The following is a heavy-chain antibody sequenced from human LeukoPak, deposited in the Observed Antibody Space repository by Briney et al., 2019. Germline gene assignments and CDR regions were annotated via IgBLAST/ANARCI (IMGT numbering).Heavy chain of an antibody. Sequence: SETLSLTCTVSGDSISNYYWSWIRQSAGKGLEWIGRINTSGNTNYNPSLKSRVTMSLDTSKNQFSLNVSSVTVADTAVFYCARERLGFRVDVWGKGTTATVSS. D-gene: IGHD5-12*01. CDR1: GDSISNYY. V-gene: IGHV4-4*07. CDR3: ARERLGFRVDV. J-gene: IGHJ6*04. CDR2: INTSGNT.